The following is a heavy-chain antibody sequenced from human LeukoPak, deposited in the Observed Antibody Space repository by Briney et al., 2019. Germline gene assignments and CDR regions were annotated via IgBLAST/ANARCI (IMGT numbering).Heavy chain of an antibody. CDR1: GFTFSSYG. V-gene: IGHV3-33*01. J-gene: IGHJ4*02. D-gene: IGHD4-17*01. CDR3: ARAAYGDYDNFDY. Sequence: GGSLRLSCAASGFTFSSYGMHWGRQAPGKGLEWVAVIWYDGSNKYYADSVKGRFTISRDNSKNTLCLQMNSLRAEDTAVYYCARAAYGDYDNFDYWGQGTLVTVSS. CDR2: IWYDGSNK.